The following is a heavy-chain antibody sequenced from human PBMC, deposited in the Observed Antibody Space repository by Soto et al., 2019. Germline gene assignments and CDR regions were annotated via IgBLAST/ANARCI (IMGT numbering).Heavy chain of an antibody. J-gene: IGHJ4*02. D-gene: IGHD1-7*01. Sequence: LSLTCTVSGGSISSSSWSWIRQPPGRGLEWIGYIYNNGRTDYNPSLKSRVTISVDTSKNHFSLKLSSVTAADTAVYYCARDRGTGTTYYFDYWGQGALVTVSS. CDR3: ARDRGTGTTYYFDY. CDR1: GGSISSSS. V-gene: IGHV4-59*12. CDR2: IYNNGRT.